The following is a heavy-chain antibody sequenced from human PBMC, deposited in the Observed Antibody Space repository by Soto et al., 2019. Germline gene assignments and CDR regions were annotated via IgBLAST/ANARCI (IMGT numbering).Heavy chain of an antibody. CDR3: AKRDWSSWLPFDY. CDR2: ISGSGGST. CDR1: GFTFSSYA. Sequence: EVQLLESGGGLVQPGGSLRLSCAASGFTFSSYAMSWVRQAPGKGLEWVSAISGSGGSTYYADSVKGRFTISRDNSKNTLYLQMNILRAEDTAVYYCAKRDWSSWLPFDYWGQGTLVTVSS. D-gene: IGHD6-13*01. V-gene: IGHV3-23*01. J-gene: IGHJ4*02.